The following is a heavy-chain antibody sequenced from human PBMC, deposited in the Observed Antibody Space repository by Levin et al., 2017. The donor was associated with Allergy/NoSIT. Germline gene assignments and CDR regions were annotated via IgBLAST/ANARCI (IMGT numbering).Heavy chain of an antibody. CDR3: ARVNLYDILTLYWFDP. D-gene: IGHD3-9*01. CDR1: GYTFTSYG. V-gene: IGHV1-18*01. CDR2: ISAYNGNT. Sequence: ASVKVSCKASGYTFTSYGISWVRQAPGQGLEWMGWISAYNGNTNYAQKLQGRVTMTTDTSTSTAYMELRSLRSDDTAVYYCARVNLYDILTLYWFDPWGQGTLVTVSS. J-gene: IGHJ5*02.